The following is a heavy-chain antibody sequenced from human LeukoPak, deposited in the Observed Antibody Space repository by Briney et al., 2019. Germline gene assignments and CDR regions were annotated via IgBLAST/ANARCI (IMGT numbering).Heavy chain of an antibody. J-gene: IGHJ4*02. CDR1: GGSISSSSYY. CDR3: ASPKSIAVAGEFDY. D-gene: IGHD6-19*01. Sequence: PSETLSLTCTVSGGSISSSSYYWGWIRQPPGKGLEWIGSIYYSGSTYYNPSLKSRVTISVDTSKNQFSLKLSSVTAADTAVYYCASPKSIAVAGEFDYWGQGTPVTVSS. V-gene: IGHV4-39*01. CDR2: IYYSGST.